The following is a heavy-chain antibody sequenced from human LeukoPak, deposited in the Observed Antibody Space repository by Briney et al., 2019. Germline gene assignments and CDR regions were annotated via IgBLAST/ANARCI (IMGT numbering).Heavy chain of an antibody. D-gene: IGHD3-3*01. Sequence: GGSLRLSCEASGFTFSSYAMSWVRQAPGKGLEWVSAISGSGGSTYYADSVKGRFTISRDNSKNTLYLQMNSLRAEDTAVYYCAKAVRFLEWLSHFDYWGQGTLVTVSS. CDR1: GFTFSSYA. V-gene: IGHV3-23*01. CDR2: ISGSGGST. CDR3: AKAVRFLEWLSHFDY. J-gene: IGHJ4*02.